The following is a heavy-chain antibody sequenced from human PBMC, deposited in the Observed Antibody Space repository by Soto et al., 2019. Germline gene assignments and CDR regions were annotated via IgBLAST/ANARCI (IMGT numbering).Heavy chain of an antibody. V-gene: IGHV3-9*01. D-gene: IGHD2-2*01. CDR1: GFSFDDYA. CDR3: TKGSSTSCFSPLDH. Sequence: DVQVVEWGGGLEQPGRSLRLSCAASGFSFDDYAMHWVRQAPGKGLEWVSCISWNSGNIVYSDSVKGRFTISRDNAKNSVSLQMNSLRAEDTALYYCTKGSSTSCFSPLDHWGQGTLVTVSS. J-gene: IGHJ4*02. CDR2: ISWNSGNI.